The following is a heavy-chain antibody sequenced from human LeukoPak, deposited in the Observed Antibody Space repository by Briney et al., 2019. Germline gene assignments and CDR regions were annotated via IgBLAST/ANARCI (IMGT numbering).Heavy chain of an antibody. V-gene: IGHV4-59*11. J-gene: IGHJ4*02. CDR2: IYNSGST. D-gene: IGHD3-22*01. CDR1: GGSISSHD. CDR3: ARGRRGRYYDISRYNYFDY. Sequence: PSETLSLTCTVSGGSISSHDWGWIRQPPGKGLEWIGYIYNSGSTTYNPSLKSRVTILVDTSKDQVSLKLSSVTAADTAVYYCARGRRGRYYDISRYNYFDYWGRGTLVSVSS.